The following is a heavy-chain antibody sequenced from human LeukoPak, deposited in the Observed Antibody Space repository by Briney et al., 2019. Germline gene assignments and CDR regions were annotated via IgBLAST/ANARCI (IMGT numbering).Heavy chain of an antibody. CDR3: TQEYYDFWSGYYTPDY. J-gene: IGHJ4*02. V-gene: IGHV3-15*01. D-gene: IGHD3-3*01. CDR2: IKSKTEGGTT. Sequence: GGSLRLSCAASGFTFRDALMSWVRQPPGKGLEWVGRIKSKTEGGTTDYAAPVKGRFTISRDDSENTLYLQMTSLKTEDTAVYYCTQEYYDFWSGYYTPDYWGQGTLVTVSS. CDR1: GFTFRDAL.